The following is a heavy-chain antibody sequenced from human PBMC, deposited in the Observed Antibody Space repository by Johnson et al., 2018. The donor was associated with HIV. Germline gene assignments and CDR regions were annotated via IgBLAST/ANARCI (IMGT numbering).Heavy chain of an antibody. D-gene: IGHD4/OR15-4a*01. CDR3: ARAGWANGAFDI. CDR1: GFTFDDYG. J-gene: IGHJ3*02. Sequence: VQLVESGGGLVQPGRSLRLSCAASGFTFDDYGMSWVRQAPGKGLEWVSGINWNGGNTGYADSVKGRFTISRDNAKNSLNLQVNSLRAEDTAVYYCARAGWANGAFDIWGQGTMVTVSS. V-gene: IGHV3-20*04. CDR2: INWNGGNT.